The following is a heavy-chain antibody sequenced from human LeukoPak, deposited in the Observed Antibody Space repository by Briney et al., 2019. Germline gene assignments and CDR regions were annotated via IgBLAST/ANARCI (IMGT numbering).Heavy chain of an antibody. CDR1: GFTFSSYS. J-gene: IGHJ4*02. CDR3: ARDWSSGYDYAFDY. D-gene: IGHD5-12*01. V-gene: IGHV3-21*01. CDR2: ISSSSSYI. Sequence: GGSLRLSCAASGFTFSSYSMNWVRQAPGKGLEWVSSISSSSSYIYYADSVKGRFTISRDNAKNSLYLQMNSLGAEDTAVYYCARDWSSGYDYAFDYWGQGTLVTVSS.